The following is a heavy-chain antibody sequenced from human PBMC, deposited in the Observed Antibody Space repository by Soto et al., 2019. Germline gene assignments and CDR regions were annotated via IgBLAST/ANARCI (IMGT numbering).Heavy chain of an antibody. CDR1: GFTFSSHA. CDR2: ISGSGGST. D-gene: IGHD4-17*01. Sequence: PGGSLRLSCAVSGFTFSSHAMSWVRQAPGKGLEWVSTISGSGGSTYYPDSVRGRFTISRDNSKNTVYLQMISLRADDTAVYYCAKNGPSGDYVDYWFDPWGLGTLVTVSS. CDR3: AKNGPSGDYVDYWFDP. V-gene: IGHV3-23*01. J-gene: IGHJ5*02.